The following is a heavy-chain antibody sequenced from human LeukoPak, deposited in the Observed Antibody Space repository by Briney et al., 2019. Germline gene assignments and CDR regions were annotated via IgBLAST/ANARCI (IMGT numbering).Heavy chain of an antibody. D-gene: IGHD1-1*01. CDR3: AADKAPTDPYKWVDP. V-gene: IGHV1-58*01. CDR1: VFSFNNSA. Sequence: SVNVSYKPSVFSFNNSAVQWMRQARGQSREGIGWIVVCSGNTNYAQKFQGRVTITRDTSTSTAYMELSSLRSEDTAVYYCAADKAPTDPYKWVDPWGQGTQVIVSS. CDR2: IVVCSGNT. J-gene: IGHJ5*02.